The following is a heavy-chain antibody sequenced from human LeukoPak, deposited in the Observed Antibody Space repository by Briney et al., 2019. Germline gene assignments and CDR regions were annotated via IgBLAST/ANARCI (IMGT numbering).Heavy chain of an antibody. D-gene: IGHD2-15*01. CDR3: AKDGGYCSGGTCLRRFDP. J-gene: IGHJ5*02. CDR2: ISGSGGNT. Sequence: GGSLRLSCGASGFTFSGYEMNWVRQAPGKGLEWVSGISGSGGNTNYADSVKGRFTISRDNSKNTLYLQMDSLRAEDTAVYYCAKDGGYCSGGTCLRRFDPWGQGTLVTVSS. V-gene: IGHV3-23*01. CDR1: GFTFSGYE.